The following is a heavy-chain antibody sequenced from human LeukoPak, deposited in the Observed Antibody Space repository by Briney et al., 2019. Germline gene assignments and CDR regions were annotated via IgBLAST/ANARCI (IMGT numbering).Heavy chain of an antibody. D-gene: IGHD4-23*01. J-gene: IGHJ6*04. V-gene: IGHV3-30*03. CDR3: ARSPTYGGSSMDV. CDR1: GFSFTTYW. CDR2: ISYDGSNK. Sequence: PGGSLRLSCAASGFSFTTYWMSWVRQAPGKGLEWVAVISYDGSNKYYADSVKGRFTISRDNSKNTLYLQMNSLRAEDTAVYYCARSPTYGGSSMDVWGKGTTVTISS.